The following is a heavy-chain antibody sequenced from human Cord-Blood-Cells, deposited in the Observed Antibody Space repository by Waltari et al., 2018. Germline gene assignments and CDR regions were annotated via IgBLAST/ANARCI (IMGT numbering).Heavy chain of an antibody. V-gene: IGHV4-34*01. CDR3: ARVRRLRLFDY. CDR2: INHSGST. CDR1: GGSFSGYY. Sequence: QVQLQQWGAGLLKPSETLSLTCAVYGGSFSGYYWSWIRQPPGKGLEWIGEINHSGSTNYHPSLKSRVNISVDTSKNQFSLKLSSVTAADTAVYYCARVRRLRLFDYWGQGTLVTVSS. J-gene: IGHJ4*02. D-gene: IGHD5-12*01.